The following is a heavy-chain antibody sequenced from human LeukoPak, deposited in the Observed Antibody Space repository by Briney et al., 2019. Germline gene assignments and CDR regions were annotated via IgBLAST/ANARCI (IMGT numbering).Heavy chain of an antibody. V-gene: IGHV4-4*07. CDR1: GGSISSYD. CDR3: ARQIASAGTAGFDF. Sequence: SETLSLTCAVSGGSISSYDWSWIRQAAGKGLEWIWRIYSTGSTNYYASPKSRVTMSVDTSKTQYSLRMRSVTAAATAVYYCARQIASAGTAGFDFWGQGALVTVSS. D-gene: IGHD6-13*01. J-gene: IGHJ4*02. CDR2: IYSTGST.